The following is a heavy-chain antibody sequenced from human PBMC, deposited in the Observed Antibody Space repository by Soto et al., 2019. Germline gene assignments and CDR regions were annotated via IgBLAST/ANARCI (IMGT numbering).Heavy chain of an antibody. CDR1: GFTFSSYG. V-gene: IGHV3-33*01. J-gene: IGHJ4*02. D-gene: IGHD5-12*01. CDR3: ARDGDSGYDLYGEYDDLDY. Sequence: QVQLVESGGGVVQPGRSLRLSCAASGFTFSSYGMHWVRQAPGKGLEWGAGRWYDGSNKYYAYSVNGRLTISRYNSKNTLYLQMNRLRDEDTAVYYCARDGDSGYDLYGEYDDLDYWGQRTLVTV. CDR2: RWYDGSNK.